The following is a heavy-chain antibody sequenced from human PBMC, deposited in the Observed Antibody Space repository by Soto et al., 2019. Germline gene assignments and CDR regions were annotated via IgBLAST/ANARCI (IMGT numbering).Heavy chain of an antibody. J-gene: IGHJ4*02. CDR3: TVLWGTSYFDY. Sequence: GGSMRLSYAASCISTSHSWLSWLRQAPGKGGEWVGRIKPNANGGTADYAAPMKGRFIISRDDSINTLYLQVNSLKTEDTAVYYCTVLWGTSYFDYWGQGSLVTVSS. CDR1: CISTSHSW. CDR2: IKPNANGGTA. D-gene: IGHD3-16*01. V-gene: IGHV3-15*01.